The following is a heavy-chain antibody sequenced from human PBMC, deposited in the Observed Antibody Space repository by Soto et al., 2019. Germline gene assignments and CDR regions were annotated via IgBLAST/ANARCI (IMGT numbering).Heavy chain of an antibody. D-gene: IGHD3-16*02. Sequence: QVQLQESGPGLVKPSQTLSLTCTVSGDSISSAAYYWSWIRQQPGKGPEWIGYIYYSGITYYNPSLKSRFTMSVDTFQNQFSLRVTTVTAADTAVYYCARATKTLLLGKLSPATFDTWGQGTLVAVSS. CDR2: IYYSGIT. CDR3: ARATKTLLLGKLSPATFDT. V-gene: IGHV4-31*03. J-gene: IGHJ4*02. CDR1: GDSISSAAYY.